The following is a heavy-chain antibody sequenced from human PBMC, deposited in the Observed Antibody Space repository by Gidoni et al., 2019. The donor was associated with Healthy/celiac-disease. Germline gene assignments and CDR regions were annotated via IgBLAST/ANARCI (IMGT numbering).Heavy chain of an antibody. CDR3: ARVIAAAGTPYYWFDP. CDR2: SNPNSGGT. CDR1: GYTFTGYY. Sequence: QVQLLQSGAEVKTPGASVKVSCKAPGYTFTGYYMHWVRQSPGQGLEWMGWSNPNSGGTNYAQKFQGRVTMTRDTSISTAYMELSRLRSDDTAVYYCARVIAAAGTPYYWFDPWGQGTLVTGSS. J-gene: IGHJ5*02. V-gene: IGHV1-2*02. D-gene: IGHD6-13*01.